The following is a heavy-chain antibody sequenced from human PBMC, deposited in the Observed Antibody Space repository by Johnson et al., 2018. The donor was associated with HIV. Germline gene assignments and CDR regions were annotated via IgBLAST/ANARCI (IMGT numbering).Heavy chain of an antibody. CDR3: ATAAAGLDAFDV. CDR1: GFTFSSYW. J-gene: IGHJ3*01. Sequence: VQLVESGGGLVQPGGSLRLSCVASGFTFSSYWMHWVRQAPGKGLVWVSRINSDGSSTSYADSVKGRFTISRDNAKNTLYLQMNSLRAEETAVYYCATAAAGLDAFDVWGQGTMVTVSS. V-gene: IGHV3-74*01. CDR2: INSDGSST. D-gene: IGHD6-13*01.